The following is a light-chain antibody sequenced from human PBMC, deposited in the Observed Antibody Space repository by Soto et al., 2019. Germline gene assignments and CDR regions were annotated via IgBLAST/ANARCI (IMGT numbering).Light chain of an antibody. V-gene: IGLV2-11*01. Sequence: QSVLTQPRSVSGSPGQSVTISCTGTSSDVGAYKYVSWYRQHPGKAPKLMISDVSKRPSGVPDRFSGSKSGNTASLTISGLQAEDEADYYCCSYAGSYTVLFGGGTKLTVL. CDR3: CSYAGSYTVL. CDR1: SSDVGAYKY. J-gene: IGLJ2*01. CDR2: DVS.